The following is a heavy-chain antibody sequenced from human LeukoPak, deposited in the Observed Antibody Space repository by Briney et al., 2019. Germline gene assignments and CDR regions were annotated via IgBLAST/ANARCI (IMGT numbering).Heavy chain of an antibody. CDR2: IIPIFGTA. Sequence: SVKVSCKASGGTFSSYDIRWVRQAPGQGLEWMGGIIPIFGTANYAQKFQGRVTITADKSTSTAYMELSSLRSEDTAVYYCATLNRGDYVEYFDYWGQGTLVTVSS. D-gene: IGHD4-17*01. CDR3: ATLNRGDYVEYFDY. J-gene: IGHJ4*02. V-gene: IGHV1-69*06. CDR1: GGTFSSYD.